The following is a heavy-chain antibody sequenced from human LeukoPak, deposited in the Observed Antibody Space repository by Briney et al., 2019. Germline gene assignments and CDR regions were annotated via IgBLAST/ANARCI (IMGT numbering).Heavy chain of an antibody. CDR2: IYHSGST. CDR3: ARDGTVERFGELLDAFDI. D-gene: IGHD3-10*01. V-gene: IGHV4-4*02. J-gene: IGHJ3*02. Sequence: PSGTLSLTCAVSGGSISSSNWWSWVRQPPGKGLEWIGEIYHSGSTNYNPSLKSRVTISVDKSKNQFSLKLSSVTAADTAVYYCARDGTVERFGELLDAFDIWGQGTMVTVSS. CDR1: GGSISSSNW.